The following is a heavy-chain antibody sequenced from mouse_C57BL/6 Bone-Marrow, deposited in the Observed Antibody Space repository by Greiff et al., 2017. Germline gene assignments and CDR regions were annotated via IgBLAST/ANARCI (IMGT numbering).Heavy chain of an antibody. CDR2: IYPRSGNT. D-gene: IGHD2-1*01. J-gene: IGHJ3*01. CDR3: AVYYGNTWFAY. V-gene: IGHV1-81*01. CDR1: GYTFTSYG. Sequence: QVQLQQSGAELARPGASVKLSCKASGYTFTSYGISWVKQRTGQGLEWIGEIYPRSGNTYYNEKFKGKATLTADKSSSTAYMELRSLTSEASAVYVFAVYYGNTWFAYWGQGTLVTVSA.